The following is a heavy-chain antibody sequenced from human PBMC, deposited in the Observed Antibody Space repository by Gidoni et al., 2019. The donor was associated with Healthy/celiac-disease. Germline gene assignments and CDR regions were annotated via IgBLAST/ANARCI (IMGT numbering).Heavy chain of an antibody. D-gene: IGHD3-10*01. CDR2: IYWDDDK. Sequence: QITLKESGPTLVKPTQTLTLTCTFSGFSLSTSGVGVGWIRQPPGKALEWLALIYWDDDKRYSPSLKSRLTITKDTSKNQVVLTMTNMDPVDTATYYCAHVMVRGVIPHDAFDIWGQGTMVTVSS. V-gene: IGHV2-5*02. J-gene: IGHJ3*02. CDR1: GFSLSTSGVG. CDR3: AHVMVRGVIPHDAFDI.